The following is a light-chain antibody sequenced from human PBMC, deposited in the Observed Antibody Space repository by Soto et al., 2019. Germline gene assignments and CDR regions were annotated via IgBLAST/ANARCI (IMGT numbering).Light chain of an antibody. V-gene: IGKV1-5*03. Sequence: DIQMTQSPSTLSASVGDRVTLTCRASQSISTWLAWYQQKPGKAPNLLIYKASSLESGVPSRFSGSGSGTEFTLTISSLQPDDFATYYCQQYYSYSYTFGQGTKLEIK. CDR2: KAS. CDR3: QQYYSYSYT. CDR1: QSISTW. J-gene: IGKJ2*01.